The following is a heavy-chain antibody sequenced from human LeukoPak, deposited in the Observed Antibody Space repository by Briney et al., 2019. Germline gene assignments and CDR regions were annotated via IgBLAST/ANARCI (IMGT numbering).Heavy chain of an antibody. D-gene: IGHD2-2*01. CDR1: GYSFTSYW. V-gene: IGHV5-51*01. J-gene: IGHJ4*02. CDR2: IYPGDSDT. CDR3: ARPLGYCSSTSCYLDYFDY. Sequence: GESLKISCKGSGYSFTSYWIGWVRQMPGKGLEWMGIIYPGDSDTRYSTSFQGQVTISADKSIRTAYLQWSSLKASDTAMYYCARPLGYCSSTSCYLDYFDYWGQGTLVTVSS.